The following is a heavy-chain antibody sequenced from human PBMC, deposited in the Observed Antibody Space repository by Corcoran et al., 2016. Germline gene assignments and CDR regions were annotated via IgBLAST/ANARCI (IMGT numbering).Heavy chain of an antibody. J-gene: IGHJ6*02. CDR1: GGSFSGYY. Sequence: QVQLQQWGAGLLKPSETLSLTCAVYGGSFSGYYWSWIRQPPGKGLEWIGEINHSGSTNYNPSLKSRVTISVDTSKNQFSLKLSAVTAADAAVYYCARGRLGYCISTSCYRAYYYYGMDVWGQGTTVTVSS. CDR3: ARGRLGYCISTSCYRAYYYYGMDV. V-gene: IGHV4-34*01. D-gene: IGHD2-2*02. CDR2: INHSGST.